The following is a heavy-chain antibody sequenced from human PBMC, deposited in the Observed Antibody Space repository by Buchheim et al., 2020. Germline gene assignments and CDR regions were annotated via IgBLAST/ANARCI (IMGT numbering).Heavy chain of an antibody. CDR3: ATGPRWLNLRA. J-gene: IGHJ4*02. Sequence: EVQLVESGGGLVQPGGSLRLSCAASGFTFSSYSMNWVRQAPGKGLEWVSYISSSSSTIYYADSAKGRFTISRDNAKNSLYLQMNSLRAEDTAVYYCATGPRWLNLRAWGQGTL. V-gene: IGHV3-48*01. CDR1: GFTFSSYS. D-gene: IGHD1-14*01. CDR2: ISSSSSTI.